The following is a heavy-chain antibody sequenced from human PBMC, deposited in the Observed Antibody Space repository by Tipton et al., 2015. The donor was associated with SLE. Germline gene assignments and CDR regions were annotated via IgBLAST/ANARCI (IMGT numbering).Heavy chain of an antibody. CDR3: ARGGNDSSGYYSH. J-gene: IGHJ4*02. CDR2: IYYSGST. D-gene: IGHD3-22*01. Sequence: TLSLTCTVSGGSISSGGYYWSWIRQHPGKGLEWIGYIYYSGSTYYNPSLKSRVTISVDTSKNQFSLKLSSVTAADTAVYYCARGGNDSSGYYSHWGQGTLVTVSS. V-gene: IGHV4-30-4*08. CDR1: GGSISSGGYY.